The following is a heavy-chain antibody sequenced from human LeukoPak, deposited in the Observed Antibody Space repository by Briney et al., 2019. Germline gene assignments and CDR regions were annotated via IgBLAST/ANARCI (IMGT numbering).Heavy chain of an antibody. Sequence: SETLSLTCTVSGYSISIPFYWGWLRPSPGTGLQWIQSIYYTGSTYYNPSLKSRVTISVDTSKNHFSLKLSSVTAADTAMYYCARHQYYDSRGSHYYSYYYMDVWGKGTTVTVSS. D-gene: IGHD3-22*01. CDR2: IYYTGST. CDR3: ARHQYYDSRGSHYYSYYYMDV. V-gene: IGHV4-38-2*02. CDR1: GYSISIPFY. J-gene: IGHJ6*03.